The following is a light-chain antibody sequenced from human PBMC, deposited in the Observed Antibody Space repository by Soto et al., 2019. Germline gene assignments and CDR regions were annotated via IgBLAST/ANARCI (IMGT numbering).Light chain of an antibody. V-gene: IGKV3-15*01. Sequence: EVALTQSPVTLSLSPGERATLSCRASQSVSSSYLAWYQQKPGQAPRLLIYGASSRATGVPARFSGSGSGTEFTLTISSLQSEDFGVYYCQQYNNWPPITFGQGTRLEIK. CDR2: GAS. CDR1: QSVSSSY. CDR3: QQYNNWPPIT. J-gene: IGKJ5*01.